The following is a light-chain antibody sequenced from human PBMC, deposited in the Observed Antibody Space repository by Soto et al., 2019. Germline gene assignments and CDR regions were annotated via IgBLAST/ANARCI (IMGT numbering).Light chain of an antibody. Sequence: QSVLTQPPSVSGAPGQRVTICCTGSSSNIGAGCDVHWYQQRPGTAPKLLIFGNINRPSGVPDRFSGSKSGTSDSLAITGLQAEDERDYYCQSYDSTLSARYVFGTGTKVTVL. CDR1: SSNIGAGCD. CDR2: GNI. J-gene: IGLJ1*01. V-gene: IGLV1-40*01. CDR3: QSYDSTLSARYV.